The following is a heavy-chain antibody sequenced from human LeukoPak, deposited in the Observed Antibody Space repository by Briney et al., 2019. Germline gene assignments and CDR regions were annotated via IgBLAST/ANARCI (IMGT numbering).Heavy chain of an antibody. D-gene: IGHD6-19*01. CDR2: ISSSGSTI. V-gene: IGHV3-48*03. CDR1: GFTFSSYE. Sequence: GGSLRLSCAASGFTFSSYEMNWVRQAPGKGLEWVSYISSSGSTIYYADSVKGRFTISRDNAKNSLYLQMNSLTAEDTAVYYCASSTQWLGNYFDYWGQGTLVTVSS. CDR3: ASSTQWLGNYFDY. J-gene: IGHJ4*02.